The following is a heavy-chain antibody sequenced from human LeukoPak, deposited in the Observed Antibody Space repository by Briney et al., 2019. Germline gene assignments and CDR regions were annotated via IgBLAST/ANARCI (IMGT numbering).Heavy chain of an antibody. CDR2: IYNSGSA. J-gene: IGHJ4*02. CDR1: GGSISSYY. D-gene: IGHD3-16*02. Sequence: SETLSLTCTISGGSISSYYWSWIRQPAGKGLEWIGRIYNSGSANYNPSLKSRVTISVDTSKNQFSLKLSSVTAADTAVYYCARILKSQYYDYVWGSYRKIDYFDYWGQGTLVTVSS. CDR3: ARILKSQYYDYVWGSYRKIDYFDY. V-gene: IGHV4-4*07.